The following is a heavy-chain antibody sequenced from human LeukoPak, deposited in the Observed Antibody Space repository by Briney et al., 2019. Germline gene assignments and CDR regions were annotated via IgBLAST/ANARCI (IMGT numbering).Heavy chain of an antibody. J-gene: IGHJ3*01. CDR1: RFTFSSSG. D-gene: IGHD6-13*01. CDR2: ISGSDDTT. Sequence: GGSLRLSCAASRFTFSSSGVSWVRQAPGKGLEWVSSISGSDDTTYYADSVKGRFTISRDNSKNTLYLQMNSLRAEDTAVYYCANNRYSSRWRGAFDVWGQGTMVTVSS. CDR3: ANNRYSSRWRGAFDV. V-gene: IGHV3-23*01.